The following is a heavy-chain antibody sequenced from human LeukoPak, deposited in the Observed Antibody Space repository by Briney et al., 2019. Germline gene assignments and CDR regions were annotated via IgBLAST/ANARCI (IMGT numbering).Heavy chain of an antibody. CDR2: ISYDGSNK. J-gene: IGHJ4*02. CDR3: ARGYYYYDSSGYYSEAY. CDR1: GFTFSSYA. V-gene: IGHV3-30-3*01. D-gene: IGHD3-22*01. Sequence: GGSLRLSCAASGFTFSSYAMHWVRQAPGKGLEWVAVISYDGSNKYYADSVKGRFTISRDNSKNTLYLQMNSLRAEDTAVYYCARGYYYYDSSGYYSEAYWGQGTLVTVPS.